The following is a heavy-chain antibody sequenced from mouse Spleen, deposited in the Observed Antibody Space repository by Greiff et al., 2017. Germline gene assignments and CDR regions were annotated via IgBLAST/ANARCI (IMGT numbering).Heavy chain of an antibody. V-gene: IGHV1-59*01. J-gene: IGHJ4*01. D-gene: IGHD1-1*01. Sequence: QVQLQQPGAELVRPGTSVKLSCKASGYTFTSYWMHWVKQRPGQGLEWIGVIDPSDSYTNYNQKFKGKATLTVDTSSSTAYMQLSSLTSEDSAVYYCAIEGFYGSSYGAMDYWGQGTSVTVSS. CDR1: GYTFTSYW. CDR3: AIEGFYGSSYGAMDY. CDR2: IDPSDSYT.